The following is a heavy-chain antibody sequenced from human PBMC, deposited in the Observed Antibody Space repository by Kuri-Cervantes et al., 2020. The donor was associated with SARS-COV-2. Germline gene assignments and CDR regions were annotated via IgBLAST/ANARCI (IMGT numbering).Heavy chain of an antibody. CDR3: ARDLTPAAFDI. CDR1: GFTFSSYG. Sequence: GGSLRLSCAASGFTFSSYGMLWVRQAPGKGLEWVAVIWYDGSNKYYADSVKGRFTISRGNSKNTLYLQMNSLRAEDTAVYYCARDLTPAAFDIWGQGTMVTVSS. V-gene: IGHV3-33*08. CDR2: IWYDGSNK. D-gene: IGHD3-9*01. J-gene: IGHJ3*02.